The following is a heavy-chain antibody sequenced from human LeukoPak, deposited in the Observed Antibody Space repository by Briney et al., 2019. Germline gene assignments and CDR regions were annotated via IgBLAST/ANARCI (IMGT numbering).Heavy chain of an antibody. J-gene: IGHJ4*02. Sequence: KPSETLSLTCTVSGGSISSYYWIWIPQPPGKAREWIGRIYTSASTYHNPPLKSRVTISVATSKTQFSLKLSSVTAADTAVYYCARRVAGTYYFDYWGQGTLVTVSS. CDR1: GGSISSYY. V-gene: IGHV4-4*08. CDR3: ARRVAGTYYFDY. D-gene: IGHD6-19*01. CDR2: IYTSAST.